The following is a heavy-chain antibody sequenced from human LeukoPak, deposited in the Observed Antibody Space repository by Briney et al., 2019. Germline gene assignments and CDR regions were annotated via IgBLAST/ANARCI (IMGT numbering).Heavy chain of an antibody. Sequence: GGSLRLSCAASGFTFSGSAMHWVRQASGKGLEWVGRIRSKANSYATAYAASVKGRFTISRDDSKNTAYLQLNSLKTEDTAVYYRTTGSGDSLMVSEDWGQGTLVTVSS. D-gene: IGHD3-10*01. J-gene: IGHJ4*02. CDR3: TTGSGDSLMVSED. V-gene: IGHV3-73*01. CDR1: GFTFSGSA. CDR2: IRSKANSYAT.